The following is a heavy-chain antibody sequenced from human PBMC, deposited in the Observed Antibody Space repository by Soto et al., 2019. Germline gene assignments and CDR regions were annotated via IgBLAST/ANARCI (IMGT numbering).Heavy chain of an antibody. V-gene: IGHV3-33*01. J-gene: IGHJ4*02. CDR2: IWYDGSNA. Sequence: QVQLVESGGGVVQPGRSLRLSCAASGFTFSIFGMHWVRQAPGKGLEWAAIIWYDGSNAYYADSVRGRFTISRDNSKNTVYLQMNSLRAEDTGVYYCARDKGSSTVVSGISQEGYFDSWGQGTLVTVSS. D-gene: IGHD6-19*01. CDR3: ARDKGSSTVVSGISQEGYFDS. CDR1: GFTFSIFG.